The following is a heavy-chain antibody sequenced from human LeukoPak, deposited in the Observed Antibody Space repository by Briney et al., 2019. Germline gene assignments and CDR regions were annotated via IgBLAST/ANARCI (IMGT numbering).Heavy chain of an antibody. Sequence: PGGSLRLSCAASGFTFSSYAMSWVRQAPGKGLEWVSAISGSGGSTYYADSVKGRFTISRDNSKNTLYLQMNSLRAEDTAVYYCAKDLVAGPWGYYYYGMDVWGQGTTVTVSS. D-gene: IGHD3-16*01. V-gene: IGHV3-23*01. CDR2: ISGSGGST. CDR3: AKDLVAGPWGYYYYGMDV. J-gene: IGHJ6*02. CDR1: GFTFSSYA.